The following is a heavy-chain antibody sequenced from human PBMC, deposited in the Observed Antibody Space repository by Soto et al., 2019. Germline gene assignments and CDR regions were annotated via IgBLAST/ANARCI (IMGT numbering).Heavy chain of an antibody. CDR1: GFTFSSYA. CDR3: ARMDSSGYPAPYYYYYGMDV. CDR2: ISYDGSNK. V-gene: IGHV3-30-3*01. Sequence: PGGSLRLSCAASGFTFSSYAMHWVRQAPGKGLEWVSFISYDGSNKYYAYSVKGRFTISRDNSKNTLYLQMNSLRAEDTAVYYCARMDSSGYPAPYYYYYGMDVWGQGTTVTVSS. J-gene: IGHJ6*02. D-gene: IGHD3-22*01.